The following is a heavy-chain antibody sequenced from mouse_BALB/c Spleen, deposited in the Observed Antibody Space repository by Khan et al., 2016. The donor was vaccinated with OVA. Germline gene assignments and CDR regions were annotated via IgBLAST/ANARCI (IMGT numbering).Heavy chain of an antibody. J-gene: IGHJ3*01. Sequence: VQLQQSGPDLVKPGASVKMSCKASGYTFTNYVIHWVKQKPGQGLEWIGYINPDNDGIRFNEKFKGKATLTSDKSSSTAYLELSSLTSEDSAVYYCAREAYNVDFYFAYWGQGTLVTVSA. CDR1: GYTFTNYV. V-gene: IGHV1S136*01. CDR3: AREAYNVDFYFAY. D-gene: IGHD1-3*01. CDR2: INPDNDGI.